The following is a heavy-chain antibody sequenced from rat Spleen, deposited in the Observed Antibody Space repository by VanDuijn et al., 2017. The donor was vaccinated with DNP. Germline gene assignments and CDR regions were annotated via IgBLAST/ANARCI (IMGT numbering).Heavy chain of an antibody. J-gene: IGHJ2*01. CDR1: GFTFSDYY. D-gene: IGHD3-8*01. CDR2: ISYEDTNT. V-gene: IGHV5-22*01. CDR3: TSNPHIRTAAPFDY. Sequence: EVQLVESGGGLVQPGRSLKLSCAASGFTFSDYYMAWVRQAPKKGLEWVASISYEDTNTYYGDSVKGRLSISRDNAKSTLYLQMNSLRSEDTATYFCTSNPHIRTAAPFDYWGQGVMVTVSS.